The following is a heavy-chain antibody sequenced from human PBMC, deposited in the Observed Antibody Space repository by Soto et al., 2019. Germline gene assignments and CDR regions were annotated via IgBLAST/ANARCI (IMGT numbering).Heavy chain of an antibody. CDR3: ARLTGTTSSYFDY. D-gene: IGHD1-7*01. V-gene: IGHV4-39*01. CDR2: IYYSGST. J-gene: IGHJ4*02. CDR1: GGSISSSSYH. Sequence: SETLSLTCTVSGGSISSSSYHWGWIRQPPGKGLEWIGSIYYSGSTYYNPSLKSRVTISVDTSKNQFSLKLSSVTAADTAVYYCARLTGTTSSYFDYWGQGTLVTVSS.